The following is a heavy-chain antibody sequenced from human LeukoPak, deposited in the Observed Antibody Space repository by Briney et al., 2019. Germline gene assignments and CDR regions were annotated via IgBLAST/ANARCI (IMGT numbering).Heavy chain of an antibody. CDR3: ARHSYGHAWGSTIRNTFDI. V-gene: IGHV4-59*08. CDR1: GGSFSPYY. J-gene: IGHJ3*02. Sequence: SETLSLTCSVSGGSFSPYYWSWIRQPPGKELEWIGYIYHSGNTNYNPSLKSRVTISIDTSKNQFSLKLSSVTAADTALYYCARHSYGHAWGSTIRNTFDIWGQGTMVTVSS. CDR2: IYHSGNT. D-gene: IGHD3-16*01.